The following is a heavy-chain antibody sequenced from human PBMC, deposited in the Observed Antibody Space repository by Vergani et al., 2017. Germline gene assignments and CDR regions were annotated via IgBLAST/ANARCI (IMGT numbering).Heavy chain of an antibody. CDR3: ARAAYSGSSQDVGYYYYYGMDV. CDR1: GYTFTSYA. J-gene: IGHJ6*02. D-gene: IGHD1-26*01. CDR2: IIPIFGTA. Sequence: QVQLVQSGAEVKKPGASVKVSCKASGYTFTSYAMHWVRQAPGQRLEWMGWIIPIFGTANYAQKFQGRVTITADKSTSTAYMELSSLRSEDTAVYYCARAAYSGSSQDVGYYYYYGMDVWGQGTTVTVSS. V-gene: IGHV1-69*13.